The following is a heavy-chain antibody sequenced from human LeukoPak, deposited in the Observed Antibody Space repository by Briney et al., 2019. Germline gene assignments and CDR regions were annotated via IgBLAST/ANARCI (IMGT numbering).Heavy chain of an antibody. CDR2: INPSGGST. J-gene: IGHJ4*02. CDR3: ARDHPVAGGFDY. V-gene: IGHV1-46*01. D-gene: IGHD6-19*01. Sequence: ASVTVSCTASGYTFTSYYMHWVRQAPAQGLESMGIINPSGGSTSYAQKFQGRVTMTRDTSTSTVYMELSSLRSEDTAVYYCARDHPVAGGFDYWGQGTLVTVSS. CDR1: GYTFTSYY.